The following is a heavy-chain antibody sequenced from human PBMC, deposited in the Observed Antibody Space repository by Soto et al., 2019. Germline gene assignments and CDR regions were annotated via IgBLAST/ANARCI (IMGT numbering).Heavy chain of an antibody. V-gene: IGHV2-5*01. J-gene: IGHJ4*02. CDR3: AHRPGGSGFRYYFDY. D-gene: IGHD6-19*01. CDR1: GFSLTSSGVG. CDR2: IYWNDDD. Sequence: SGPTLVNPTQTPTLTCSFSGFSLTSSGVGVGWFRQPPGKALEWLGLIYWNDDDRYRSSLHSRLTITKDTSKNQVVLTMTNMDPVDTATYYCAHRPGGSGFRYYFDYWGQGALVTVSS.